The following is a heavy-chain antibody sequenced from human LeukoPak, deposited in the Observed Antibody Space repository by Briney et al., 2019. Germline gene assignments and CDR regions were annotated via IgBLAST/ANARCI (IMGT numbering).Heavy chain of an antibody. Sequence: GESLKISCKASGYRFTSYWIGWVRQMPGKGLEWMGVIHPGEYERRYSPSFEGQVTISADRSISTAYMQWSSLKASDTAMYYCARRTDSGWKWFDPWGQGTLVTGSS. D-gene: IGHD6-25*01. CDR3: ARRTDSGWKWFDP. CDR1: GYRFTSYW. J-gene: IGHJ5*02. CDR2: IHPGEYER. V-gene: IGHV5-51*01.